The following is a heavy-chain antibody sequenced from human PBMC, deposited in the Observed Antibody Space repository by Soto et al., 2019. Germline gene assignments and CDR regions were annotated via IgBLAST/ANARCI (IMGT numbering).Heavy chain of an antibody. CDR1: GGSISGYY. V-gene: IGHV4-34*01. D-gene: IGHD5-18*01. J-gene: IGHJ4*02. CDR2: INHSGST. Sequence: PSETLSLTCAVYGGSISGYYWSWIRQPPGKGLEWIGEINHSGSTNYNPSLKSRVTISVDTSKNQFSLKLSSVTAADTAVYYCASTLGYSSTTGHFDYWGQGTLVTVS. CDR3: ASTLGYSSTTGHFDY.